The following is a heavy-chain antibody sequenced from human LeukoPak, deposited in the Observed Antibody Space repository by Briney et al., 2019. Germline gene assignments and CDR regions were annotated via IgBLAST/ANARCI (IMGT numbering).Heavy chain of an antibody. Sequence: GESLKISCKGSGYSFTSYWIGWVRQMPGKGLEWMGIIYPGDSDTRYSPSFQGQVTISADKSISTAYLQWSSLKASDTAMYYCARRHQNTIFGVVIMQAFDIWGQGTMVTVSS. J-gene: IGHJ3*02. V-gene: IGHV5-51*01. CDR1: GYSFTSYW. CDR2: IYPGDSDT. D-gene: IGHD3-3*01. CDR3: ARRHQNTIFGVVIMQAFDI.